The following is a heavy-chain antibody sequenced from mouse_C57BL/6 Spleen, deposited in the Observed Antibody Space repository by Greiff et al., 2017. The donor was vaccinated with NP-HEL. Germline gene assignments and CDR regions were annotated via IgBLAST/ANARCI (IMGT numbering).Heavy chain of an antibody. CDR3: ARGDYDVGFDY. Sequence: EVQLQESGPGMVKPSQSLSLTCTVSGYSITSGYVCHWIRHFPGNKLEWMGYISYSGSTNYNPYLKSRISITHDTSKNHFFLKLNSVTTEDTATYYCARGDYDVGFDYWGQGTTLTVSS. J-gene: IGHJ2*01. CDR1: GYSITSGYV. CDR2: ISYSGST. D-gene: IGHD2-4*01. V-gene: IGHV3-1*01.